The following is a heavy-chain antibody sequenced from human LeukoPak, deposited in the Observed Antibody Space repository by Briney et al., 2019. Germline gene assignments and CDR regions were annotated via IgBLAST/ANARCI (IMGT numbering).Heavy chain of an antibody. Sequence: GGSLRLSCAASGFTFSTYAMSWVRQAPGKGLEWVSAIRGRAAATYYADSVKGRFTISRDNSNNVVWLQMNSLRAEDTATYYCAKMKGHPLPKYYMDVWGQGTTVTISS. V-gene: IGHV3-23*01. CDR2: IRGRAAAT. CDR3: AKMKGHPLPKYYMDV. J-gene: IGHJ6*01. D-gene: IGHD1-26*01. CDR1: GFTFSTYA.